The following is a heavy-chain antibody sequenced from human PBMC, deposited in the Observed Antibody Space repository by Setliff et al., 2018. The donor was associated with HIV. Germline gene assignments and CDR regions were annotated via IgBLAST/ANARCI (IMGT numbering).Heavy chain of an antibody. D-gene: IGHD1-26*01. V-gene: IGHV3-23*01. CDR3: SKFRGGTYYEGNWFDP. CDR2: ISGSGGST. J-gene: IGHJ5*02. Sequence: PSETLSLTCTVSGGSISSSSHYWGWIRQPPGKGLEWVSGISGSGGSTYYADSVKGRFTISRDNSKNTLYLQMNSLRAEDTAVYYCSKFRGGTYYEGNWFDPWGQGTLVTVSS. CDR1: GGSISSSSHY.